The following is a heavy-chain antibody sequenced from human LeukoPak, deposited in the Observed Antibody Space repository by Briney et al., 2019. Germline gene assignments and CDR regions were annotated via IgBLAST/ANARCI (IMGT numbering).Heavy chain of an antibody. Sequence: SETLSLTCTVSGGSISSYYWSWIRQPPGKGLEWIGGIFHSGSTYYNPSLKSRVTISVDTSKNQFSLKLNPVTAADTAVYYCASYQRFTKMVYQSSGYNIQGAFDIWGQGTMVTVSS. D-gene: IGHD5-12*01. CDR3: ASYQRFTKMVYQSSGYNIQGAFDI. J-gene: IGHJ3*02. CDR2: IFHSGST. V-gene: IGHV4-59*05. CDR1: GGSISSYY.